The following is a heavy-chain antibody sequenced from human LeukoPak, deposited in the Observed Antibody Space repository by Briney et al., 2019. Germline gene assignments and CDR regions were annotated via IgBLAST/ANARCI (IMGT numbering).Heavy chain of an antibody. J-gene: IGHJ4*02. CDR2: TNPKSGGT. CDR3: TSDIAVVPTATQGLY. V-gene: IGHV1-2*02. CDR1: GYTFTDYY. D-gene: IGHD2-2*01. Sequence: GASVKVSCKASGYTFTDYYMHWVRQAPGQGLEWMGWTNPKSGGTDYAQKFQGRVTMTRDTSINTAYMELSGLRSDDTAVYYCTSDIAVVPTATQGLYWGQGTLVAVSS.